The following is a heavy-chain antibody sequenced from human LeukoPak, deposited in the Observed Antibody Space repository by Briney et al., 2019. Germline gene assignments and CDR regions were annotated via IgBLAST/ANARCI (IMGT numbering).Heavy chain of an antibody. V-gene: IGHV4-34*01. CDR2: INHSGST. CDR1: GGSISSYY. Sequence: SETLSLTCTVSGGSISSYYWSWIRQPPGKGLEWIGEINHSGSTNYNPSLKSRVTISVDTSKNQFSLKLSSVTAADTAVYYCARGANTHDYVWGSYRYTSAGRGSPSFDYWGQGTLVTVSS. D-gene: IGHD3-16*02. J-gene: IGHJ4*02. CDR3: ARGANTHDYVWGSYRYTSAGRGSPSFDY.